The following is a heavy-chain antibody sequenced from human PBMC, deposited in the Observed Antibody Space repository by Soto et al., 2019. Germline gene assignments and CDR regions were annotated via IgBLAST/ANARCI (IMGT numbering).Heavy chain of an antibody. CDR2: ISYDGSNK. CDR1: GFTFSSYG. V-gene: IGHV3-30*18. CDR3: AKEGDGYNSYAYYYYGMDV. Sequence: QVQLVESGGGVVQPGRSLRLSCAASGFTFSSYGMHWVRQAPGKGLEWVAVISYDGSNKYYADSVKGRFTISRDNSKNTLYLQMNSLRPEDTAVYYCAKEGDGYNSYAYYYYGMDVWGQGTTVTVSS. J-gene: IGHJ6*02. D-gene: IGHD5-12*01.